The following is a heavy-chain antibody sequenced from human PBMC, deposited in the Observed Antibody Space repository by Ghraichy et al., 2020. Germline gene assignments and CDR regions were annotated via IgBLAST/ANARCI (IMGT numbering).Heavy chain of an antibody. CDR3: ASQGYCSSTSCYDHYYYYGMDV. CDR1: GGSISSYY. D-gene: IGHD2-2*01. CDR2: IYYSGST. Sequence: SETLSLTCTVSGGSISSYYWSWIRQPPGKGLEWIGYIYYSGSTNYNPSLKSRVTISVDTSKNQFSLKLSSVTAADTAVYYCASQGYCSSTSCYDHYYYYGMDVWGQGTTVTVSS. J-gene: IGHJ6*02. V-gene: IGHV4-59*01.